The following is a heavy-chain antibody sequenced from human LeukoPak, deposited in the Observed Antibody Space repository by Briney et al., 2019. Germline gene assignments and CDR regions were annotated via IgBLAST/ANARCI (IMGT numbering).Heavy chain of an antibody. CDR2: IYYSGST. CDR1: GGSISSYY. CDR3: ARGYYDSSGTSDAFDI. Sequence: SETLSLTCSVSGGSISSYYSSWIRQPPGKGLEWFGYIYYSGSTNYNPSLKSRVTISVDKSKNQLSLKLSSVTAADTAVYYCARGYYDSSGTSDAFDIWGQGTMVTVSS. J-gene: IGHJ3*02. V-gene: IGHV4-59*12. D-gene: IGHD3-22*01.